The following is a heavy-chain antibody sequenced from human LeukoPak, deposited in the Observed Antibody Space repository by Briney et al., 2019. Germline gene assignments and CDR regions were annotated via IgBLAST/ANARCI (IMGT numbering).Heavy chain of an antibody. V-gene: IGHV4-34*01. J-gene: IGHJ5*02. CDR3: ARGYHPRSSRWFDP. CDR1: GAPISSYY. D-gene: IGHD6-13*01. CDR2: INHSGST. Sequence: PSETLSLTCTVSGAPISSYYWNWIRQPPGKGLEWIGEINHSGSTNYNPSLKSRVTISVDTSKNQFSLKLSSVTAADTAVYYCARGYHPRSSRWFDPWGQGTLVTVSS.